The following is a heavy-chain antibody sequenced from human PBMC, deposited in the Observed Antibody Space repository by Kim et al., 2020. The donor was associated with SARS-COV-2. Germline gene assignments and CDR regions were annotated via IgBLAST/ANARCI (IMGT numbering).Heavy chain of an antibody. CDR2: TYYRSKWYN. D-gene: IGHD6-19*01. CDR1: GDSVSSNSAA. J-gene: IGHJ5*02. V-gene: IGHV6-1*01. Sequence: SQTLSLTCAISGDSVSSNSAAWNWIRQSPSRGLEWLGRTYYRSKWYNDYAVSVKSRITINPDTSKNQFSLQLNSVTPEDTAVYYCARDPVLDIAVAGSTNWFDPWGQGTLVTVSS. CDR3: ARDPVLDIAVAGSTNWFDP.